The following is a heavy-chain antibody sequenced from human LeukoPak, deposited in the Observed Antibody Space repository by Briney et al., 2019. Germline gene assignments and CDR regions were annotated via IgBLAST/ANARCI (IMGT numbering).Heavy chain of an antibody. CDR3: ARGGPEMYFDY. J-gene: IGHJ4*02. CDR1: GYNFTVYW. V-gene: IGHV5-51*01. CDR2: IYSGDSDT. Sequence: GESLEISCKGSGYNFTVYWIGWVRQMPGKGLEWMGIIYSGDSDTSYSPSFQGQVTISADKSISTAYLQWSSLKASDTAMYYCARGGPEMYFDYWGQGTLVTVSS.